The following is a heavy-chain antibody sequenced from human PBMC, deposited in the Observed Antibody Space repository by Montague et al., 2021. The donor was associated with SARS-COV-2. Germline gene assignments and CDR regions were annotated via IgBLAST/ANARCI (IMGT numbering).Heavy chain of an antibody. CDR3: AKLGSYTDY. Sequence: PLRLSCAASGFTFDDYAMHWVRQAPGKGLEWVSGISWNSGSIGYADSVKGRFTISRDNAKNSLYLQMDSLRAEDTALYYCAKLGSYTDYWGQGTLVSVSS. CDR1: GFTFDDYA. D-gene: IGHD2-2*02. CDR2: ISWNSGSI. V-gene: IGHV3-9*01. J-gene: IGHJ4*02.